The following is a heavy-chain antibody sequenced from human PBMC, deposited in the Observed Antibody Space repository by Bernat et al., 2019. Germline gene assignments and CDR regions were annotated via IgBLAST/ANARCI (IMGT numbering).Heavy chain of an antibody. CDR2: ISYDGSNK. Sequence: QVQLVESGGGVVQPGRSLRLSCAASGFTFSSYAMHWVRQAPGKGLEWVAVISYDGSNKYYADSVKGRFTISRDNSKNTLYLQMNSLRAEDTAVYYFASYRIVRAAAGLDPWGQGTLVTVSS. CDR3: ASYRIVRAAAGLDP. CDR1: GFTFSSYA. J-gene: IGHJ5*02. V-gene: IGHV3-30*01. D-gene: IGHD6-13*01.